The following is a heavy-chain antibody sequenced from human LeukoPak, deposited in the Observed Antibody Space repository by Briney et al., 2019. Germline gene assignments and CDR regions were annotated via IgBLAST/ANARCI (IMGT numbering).Heavy chain of an antibody. CDR1: GGSFSGYY. CDR2: INHSGST. CDR3: ARVQQTAILFRGLPDY. D-gene: IGHD2-2*02. Sequence: PSETLSLTCAVYGGSFSGYYWSWIRQPSGKGLEWMGKINHSGSTTYNPSLTSRVTISVDTSKNQYPLMLSSATAADTAVYYCARVQQTAILFRGLPDYWGQGTLVTVSS. J-gene: IGHJ4*02. V-gene: IGHV4-34*01.